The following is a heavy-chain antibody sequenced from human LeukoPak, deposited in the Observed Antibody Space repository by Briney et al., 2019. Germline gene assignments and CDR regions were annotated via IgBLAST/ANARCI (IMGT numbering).Heavy chain of an antibody. Sequence: AETLSLTCTVSGGSISSYYWSWIRQPPGKGLEWVGYIYYSGSTNYNPSLQSRVTISVDTSTNHLSLKLSSVTAADTAVYYCATRSGSYSAFAFDIWGQGTMVTVSS. V-gene: IGHV4-59*01. CDR3: ATRSGSYSAFAFDI. CDR1: GGSISSYY. J-gene: IGHJ3*02. CDR2: IYYSGST. D-gene: IGHD1-26*01.